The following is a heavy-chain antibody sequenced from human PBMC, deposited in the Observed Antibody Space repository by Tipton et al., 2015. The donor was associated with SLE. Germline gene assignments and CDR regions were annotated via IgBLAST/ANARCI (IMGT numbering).Heavy chain of an antibody. V-gene: IGHV4-34*01. J-gene: IGHJ4*02. CDR3: ARDCTAGVCYTTSFDS. D-gene: IGHD2-8*02. Sequence: TLSLTCAVYGGSFSDYSWSWIRQPPGKGLEWIGEINHSGSTNYNPYLKSRVTISIDTSKNQFSLRLSSVPAADTVVYYCARDCTAGVCYTTSFDSWGQGTLVTVSP. CDR2: INHSGST. CDR1: GGSFSDYS.